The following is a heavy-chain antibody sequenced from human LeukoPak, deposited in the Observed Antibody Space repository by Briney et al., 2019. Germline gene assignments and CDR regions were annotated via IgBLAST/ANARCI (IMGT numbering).Heavy chain of an antibody. CDR1: GGTFSSYA. J-gene: IGHJ3*02. D-gene: IGHD1-26*01. CDR3: ARAGIVGAKKAFDI. V-gene: IGHV1-69*05. Sequence: SVKVSCKASGGTFSSYAISWVREAPGQGLEWMGGIIPIFGTANYAQKFQGRVTITTDESTSTAYMELSSLRSEDTAVYYCARAGIVGAKKAFDIWGQGTMVTVSS. CDR2: IIPIFGTA.